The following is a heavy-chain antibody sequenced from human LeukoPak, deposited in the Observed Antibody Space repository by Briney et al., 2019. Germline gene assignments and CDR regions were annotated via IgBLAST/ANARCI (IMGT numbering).Heavy chain of an antibody. Sequence: PGGSLRLSCAASGFTFSSYAMSSARQAPGKGLEWVSAISGSGGSTYYADSVKGRFTISRDNSKNTLYLQMNSLRAEDTAVYYCAKDPRRWELGDYWGQGTLVTVSS. D-gene: IGHD1-26*01. V-gene: IGHV3-23*01. CDR1: GFTFSSYA. CDR2: ISGSGGST. CDR3: AKDPRRWELGDY. J-gene: IGHJ4*02.